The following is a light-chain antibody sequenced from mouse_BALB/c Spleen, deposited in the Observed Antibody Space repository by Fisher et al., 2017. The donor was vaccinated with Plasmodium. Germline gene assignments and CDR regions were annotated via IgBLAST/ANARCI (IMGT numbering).Light chain of an antibody. J-gene: IGKJ5*01. CDR1: QSIANN. CDR3: QQSNSWPLT. V-gene: IGKV5-43*01. CDR2: YTS. Sequence: DIVMTQTTATLSVTPGDSVSLSCRASQSIANNLHWYQQKLHESPRLLINYTSQSISGIPSRISGSGSGTDFTLIINSVETEDFGIYFCQQSNSWPLTFGAGTKLEPK.